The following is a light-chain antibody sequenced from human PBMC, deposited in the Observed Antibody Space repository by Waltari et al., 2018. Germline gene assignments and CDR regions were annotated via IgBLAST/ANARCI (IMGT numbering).Light chain of an antibody. V-gene: IGKV3-20*01. CDR1: QSVGRF. CDR2: HAS. Sequence: EIVLTQSPSTLSLSPGERATLSCRASQSVGRFLAWYRQKPGQAPRLLISHASIRATGIPDRFSGSGSGTDFSPTISGLEPEDFAVYYCQKYVNLPATFGQGTKVEIK. CDR3: QKYVNLPAT. J-gene: IGKJ1*01.